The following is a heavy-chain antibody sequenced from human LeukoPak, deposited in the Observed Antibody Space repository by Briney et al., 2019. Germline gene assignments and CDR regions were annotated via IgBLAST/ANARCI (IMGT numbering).Heavy chain of an antibody. CDR2: INPKSGGT. CDR3: ASISTTGPFDY. Sequence: ASVKVSFKTSGYTFTGYYIHWVRQAPGQSLEWMGWINPKSGGTNYAQEFQGRVALTRDTSISTAYMDLTTLTSDDTAVYYCASISTTGPFDYWGQGTLVTVSS. V-gene: IGHV1-2*02. CDR1: GYTFTGYY. J-gene: IGHJ4*02. D-gene: IGHD1-1*01.